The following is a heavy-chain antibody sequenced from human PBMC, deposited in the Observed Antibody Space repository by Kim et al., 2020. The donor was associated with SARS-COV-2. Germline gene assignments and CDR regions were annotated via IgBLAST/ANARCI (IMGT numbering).Heavy chain of an antibody. V-gene: IGHV1-2*02. D-gene: IGHD3-22*01. J-gene: IGHJ3*02. Sequence: ASVKVSCKASGYTFTGYYMHWVRQAPGQGLEWMGWINPNSGGTNYAQKFQGRVTMTRDTSISTAYMELSRLRSDDTAVYYCASQLRITMIVVVHYAFDIWGPGTKVTVSS. CDR1: GYTFTGYY. CDR2: INPNSGGT. CDR3: ASQLRITMIVVVHYAFDI.